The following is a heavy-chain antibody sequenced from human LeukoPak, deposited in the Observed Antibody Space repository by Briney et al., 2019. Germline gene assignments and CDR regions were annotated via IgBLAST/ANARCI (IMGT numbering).Heavy chain of an antibody. D-gene: IGHD3-10*01. CDR3: ARVGYYSSGPFSYFDY. CDR1: GFIFSSYG. Sequence: PGRSLRLSCVASGFIFSSYGMHWVRQAPGKGLEWVAVISYDGSNEYYAESVKGRFTISRDSSENTLYLEMNSLRVEDTAVYYCARVGYYSSGPFSYFDYWGQGTLVTVSS. V-gene: IGHV3-30*03. J-gene: IGHJ4*02. CDR2: ISYDGSNE.